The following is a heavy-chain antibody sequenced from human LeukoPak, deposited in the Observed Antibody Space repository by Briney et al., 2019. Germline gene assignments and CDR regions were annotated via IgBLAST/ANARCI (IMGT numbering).Heavy chain of an antibody. J-gene: IGHJ5*02. CDR2: ISSSSSYI. CDR3: ARASLYDPRGYSGYDLWTFDP. V-gene: IGHV3-21*01. Sequence: GGSLRFSCAASGFTFSSYSMNWVRQAPGKGLEWVSSISSSSSYIYYADSVKGRFTISRDNAKNSLYLQMNSLRAEDTAVYYCARASLYDPRGYSGYDLWTFDPWGQGTLVTVSS. D-gene: IGHD5-12*01. CDR1: GFTFSSYS.